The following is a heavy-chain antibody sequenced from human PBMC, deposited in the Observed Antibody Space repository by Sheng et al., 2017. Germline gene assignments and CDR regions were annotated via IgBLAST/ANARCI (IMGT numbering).Heavy chain of an antibody. D-gene: IGHD3-3*01. CDR3: SLRFLKGQADYYFDY. V-gene: IGHV1-69*01. CDR2: IIPIFGTA. Sequence: QVQLVQSGAEVKKPGSSVKVSCKASGGTFSSYAISWVRQAPGQGLEWMGGIIPIFGTANYAQKFQGRVTITADESTSTAYMELSSLRSEDTAVYYCSLRFLKGQADYYFDYWGQGTLVTVSS. J-gene: IGHJ4*02. CDR1: GGTFSSYA.